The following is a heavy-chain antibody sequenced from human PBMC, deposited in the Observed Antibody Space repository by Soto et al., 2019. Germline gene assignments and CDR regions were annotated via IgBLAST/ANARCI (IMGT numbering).Heavy chain of an antibody. CDR3: ARDHCSGGSCYSD. D-gene: IGHD2-15*01. CDR2: ISSNGGST. CDR1: GFTFSSYA. V-gene: IGHV3-64*01. Sequence: GGSLRLSCTASGFTFSSYAMHWVRQAPGKGLEYVSAISSNGGSTYYANSVKGRFTISRDNSKNTLYLQMGSLRAEDMAVYYCARDHCSGGSCYSDWGQGTLVTVSS. J-gene: IGHJ4*02.